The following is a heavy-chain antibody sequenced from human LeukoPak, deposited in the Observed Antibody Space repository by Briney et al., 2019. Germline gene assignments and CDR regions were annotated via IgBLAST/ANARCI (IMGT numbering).Heavy chain of an antibody. CDR2: INHSGST. CDR3: ARGYSGRPFDY. D-gene: IGHD1-26*01. V-gene: IGHV4-34*01. Sequence: SETLSLTCAVYGGSFSGYYWSWIRQPPGKGLEWIGEINHSGSTNYNPSLKSRVTISVDTSKNQISLKLSSVTAADTAVYYCARGYSGRPFDYWGQGTLVTVSS. J-gene: IGHJ4*02. CDR1: GGSFSGYY.